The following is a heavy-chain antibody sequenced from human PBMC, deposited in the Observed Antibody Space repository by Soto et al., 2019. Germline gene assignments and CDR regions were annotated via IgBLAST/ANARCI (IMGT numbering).Heavy chain of an antibody. CDR3: ARDLLAYCGGYCYFRGGFQH. CDR1: GFTFSSYG. Sequence: QVQLVESGGGVVQPGRSLRLSCAASGFTFSSYGMHWVRQAPGKGLEWVADIWYDGSKKYYADSVKGRFTISRDNSKNTLYRQMNSLRAEDTAVYYCARDLLAYCGGYCYFRGGFQHWCQGTLVTVSS. CDR2: IWYDGSKK. J-gene: IGHJ1*01. V-gene: IGHV3-33*01. D-gene: IGHD2-21*01.